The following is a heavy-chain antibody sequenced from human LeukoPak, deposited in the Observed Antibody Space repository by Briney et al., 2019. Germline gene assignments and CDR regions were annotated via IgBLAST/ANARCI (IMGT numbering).Heavy chain of an antibody. CDR3: ARWVAAAGTFLVGFDY. CDR1: GGSFSGYY. J-gene: IGHJ4*02. Sequence: PSETLSLTCAVYGGSFSGYYWSWIRQPPGKGLEWISEINHSGSTNYNPSPKSRVTTSVDTSNNQFSLKLSSVTAADTAVYYCARWVAAAGTFLVGFDYWGQGTLVTVSS. V-gene: IGHV4-34*01. D-gene: IGHD6-13*01. CDR2: INHSGST.